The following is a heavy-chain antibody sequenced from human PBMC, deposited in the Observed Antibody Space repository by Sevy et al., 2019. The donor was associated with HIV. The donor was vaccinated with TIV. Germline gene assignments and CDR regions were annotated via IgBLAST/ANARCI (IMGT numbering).Heavy chain of an antibody. CDR2: ISYDGSNK. CDR1: GFTFSSYA. D-gene: IGHD4-17*01. Sequence: GESLKISCAASGFTFSSYAMHWVRQAPGKGLEWVAVISYDGSNKYYADSVKGRFTISRDNSKNTLYLQMNSLRAEDTAVYYCARGDYGDYGDYYYYYGMDVWGQGTTVTVSS. J-gene: IGHJ6*02. CDR3: ARGDYGDYGDYYYYYGMDV. V-gene: IGHV3-30-3*01.